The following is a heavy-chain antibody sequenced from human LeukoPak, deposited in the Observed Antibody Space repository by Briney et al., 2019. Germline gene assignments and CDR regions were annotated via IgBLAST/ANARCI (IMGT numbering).Heavy chain of an antibody. CDR3: ARTHARQNAFDI. CDR2: VHYSGNT. J-gene: IGHJ3*02. V-gene: IGHV4-31*03. Sequence: PSETLSLTCTVSGGSISSGGYYWSWIRQHPGKGLEWIGYVHYSGNTYYNPSLKSRVTMSRDTSKNHFSLKLSSATAADTAVYYCARTHARQNAFDIWGQGTMVTVSS. CDR1: GGSISSGGYY.